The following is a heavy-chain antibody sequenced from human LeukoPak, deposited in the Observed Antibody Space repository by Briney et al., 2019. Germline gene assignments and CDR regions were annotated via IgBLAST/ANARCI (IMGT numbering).Heavy chain of an antibody. CDR1: GVSVSSGNYS. J-gene: IGHJ4*02. V-gene: IGHV4-61*01. D-gene: IGHD3-10*01. Sequence: SETLSLTCTVSGVSVSSGNYSWSWIRQPPGKGLEWIGYISYSGSTKYNPSLDSRVTISIDTSKNQFSLALSSVTAADTAVYYCARRGGSGRSFDYWGQGTLVTVSS. CDR3: ARRGGSGRSFDY. CDR2: ISYSGST.